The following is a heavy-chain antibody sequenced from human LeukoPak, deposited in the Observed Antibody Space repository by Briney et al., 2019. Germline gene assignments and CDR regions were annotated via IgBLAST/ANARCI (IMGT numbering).Heavy chain of an antibody. D-gene: IGHD6-6*01. CDR3: ATTYSSSSVGYFDL. V-gene: IGHV4-30-2*01. J-gene: IGHJ2*01. CDR2: IYHSGST. Sequence: SQTLSLTCTVSGGSISSGGYYWSWIRQPPGKGLEWIGYIYHSGSTYYNPSLKSRVTISVDRSKNQFSLKLSSVTAADTAVYYCATTYSSSSVGYFDLWGRGTLVTVSS. CDR1: GGSISSGGYY.